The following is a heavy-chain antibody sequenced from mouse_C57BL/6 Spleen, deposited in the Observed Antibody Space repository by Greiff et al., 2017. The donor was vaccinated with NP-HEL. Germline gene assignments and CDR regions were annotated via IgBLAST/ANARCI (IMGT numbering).Heavy chain of an antibody. J-gene: IGHJ2*01. D-gene: IGHD1-1*01. V-gene: IGHV1-15*01. CDR2: IDPETGGT. Sequence: QVQLQQSGAELVRPGASVTLSCKASGYTFTDYEMHWVKQTPVHGLEWIGAIDPETGGTAYNQKFKGKAILTADKSSSTAYMELRSLTSEDSAVYYCTRGTVVYYYFDYWGQGTTLTVSS. CDR1: GYTFTDYE. CDR3: TRGTVVYYYFDY.